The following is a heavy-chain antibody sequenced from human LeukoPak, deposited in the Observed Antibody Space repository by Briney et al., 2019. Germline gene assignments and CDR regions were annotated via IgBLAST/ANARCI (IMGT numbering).Heavy chain of an antibody. Sequence: GGSLRLSCAASGFTFSNYWMSWVRQAPGKGLEWVANIKQDGSEKYYVDSVKGRFTISRDNAKNSLYLQMNSLRAEDTAVYYCVRGTGRFEYWGQGTLVTVSS. J-gene: IGHJ4*02. CDR3: VRGTGRFEY. CDR2: IKQDGSEK. V-gene: IGHV3-7*01. CDR1: GFTFSNYW. D-gene: IGHD1-1*01.